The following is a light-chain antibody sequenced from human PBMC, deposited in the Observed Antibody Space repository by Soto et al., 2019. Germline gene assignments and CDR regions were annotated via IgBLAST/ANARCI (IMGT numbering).Light chain of an antibody. CDR3: QQYGGSWT. Sequence: EIMLTQSPGTLSLSPGDGATVSCRASQNISSTYVAWYQQTPGQAPRLLIYATSNRGTGIPARFSGRGSGTDFTLTIRRLEPEDFAVYYCQQYGGSWTFGQGTKVEIK. CDR1: QNISSTY. J-gene: IGKJ1*01. V-gene: IGKV3-20*01. CDR2: ATS.